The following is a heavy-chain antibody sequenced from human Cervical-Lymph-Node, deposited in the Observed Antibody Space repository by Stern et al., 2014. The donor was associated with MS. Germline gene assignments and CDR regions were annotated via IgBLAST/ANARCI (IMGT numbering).Heavy chain of an antibody. CDR1: GFSFSSHG. V-gene: IGHV3-30*18. CDR2: TSYDGSNA. CDR3: AKDRGLIVVVTYSLDS. J-gene: IGHJ4*02. Sequence: VQLVESGGGVVQPGSSLRLSCVASGFSFSSHGMHWVRQAPGQGLEWVAVTSYDGSNAHYADSLNGRFTISRDNSKNTLYLQLNSLRAEDTAVYYCAKDRGLIVVVTYSLDSWGQGTLVTVSS. D-gene: IGHD3-22*01.